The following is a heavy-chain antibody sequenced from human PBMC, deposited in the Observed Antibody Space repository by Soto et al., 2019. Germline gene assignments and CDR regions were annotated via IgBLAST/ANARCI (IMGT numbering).Heavy chain of an antibody. CDR1: GGTFSSYA. D-gene: IGHD3-10*01. J-gene: IGHJ5*02. CDR3: AREAYYRSGSYYKSSYWFDP. V-gene: IGHV1-69*13. Sequence: ASVKVSCKASGGTFSSYAISWVRQAPGQGLEWMGGIIPIFGTANYAQKFQGRVTITADESTSTAYMELSSLRSEDTAVYYCAREAYYRSGSYYKSSYWFDPWGQGTLVTVSS. CDR2: IIPIFGTA.